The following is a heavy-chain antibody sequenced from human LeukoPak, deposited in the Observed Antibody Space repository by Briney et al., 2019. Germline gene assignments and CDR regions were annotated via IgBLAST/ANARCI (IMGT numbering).Heavy chain of an antibody. CDR2: MNPNSGNT. D-gene: IGHD5-12*01. CDR1: GYTFTSYD. J-gene: IGHJ5*02. CDR3: ARVPRGYSGFDP. V-gene: IGHV1-8*01. Sequence: ASVKVSCKASGYTFTSYDINWVRQATGQGLEWMGWMNPNSGNTGYVQKFQGRVTMTRNTSISTAYMELSRLRSDDTAVYYCARVPRGYSGFDPWGQGTLVTVSS.